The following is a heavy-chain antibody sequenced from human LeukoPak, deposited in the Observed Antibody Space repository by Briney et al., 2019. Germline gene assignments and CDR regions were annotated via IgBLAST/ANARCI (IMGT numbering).Heavy chain of an antibody. D-gene: IGHD6-19*01. J-gene: IGHJ6*02. Sequence: SQTLSLTCTVSGGSISSGGYYWSWIRHHPGKGLEWIGYIYYSGSTYYNPSLKSRVTISIDTSKNQFSLKVTSVIAADTAVYYCAGDQWGMDVWGQGTAVTVSS. V-gene: IGHV4-31*03. CDR2: IYYSGST. CDR3: AGDQWGMDV. CDR1: GGSISSGGYY.